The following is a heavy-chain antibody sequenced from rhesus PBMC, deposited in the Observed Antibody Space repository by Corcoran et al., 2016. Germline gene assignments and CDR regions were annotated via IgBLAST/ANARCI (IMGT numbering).Heavy chain of an antibody. D-gene: IGHD3-3*01. CDR2: IDPTDSNP. J-gene: IGHJ6*01. V-gene: IGHV5-2*01. CDR1: GYSFTSFW. CDR3: AKGQLGGGLDS. Sequence: EVQLVQSGAEVKRPGESLKISCKTSGYSFTSFWISWVRQMPGEGLEWMGAIDPTDSNPRYSPSFQGQVTISSDKSISTAYLQWSSLKASDSATYNCAKGQLGGGLDSWGQGVVVIVSS.